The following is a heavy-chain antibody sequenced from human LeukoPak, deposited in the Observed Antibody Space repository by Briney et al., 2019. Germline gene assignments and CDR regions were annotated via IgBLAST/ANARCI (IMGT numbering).Heavy chain of an antibody. CDR3: AKSYYDSSGYYFPRVDYFDY. V-gene: IGHV3-23*01. J-gene: IGHJ4*02. CDR1: GFTFSSYA. CDR2: ISGSGGST. Sequence: GGSLRLSSAAAGFTFSSYAMSWVRGAPGKGLEWVSAISGSGGSTYYADSVKGRFTISRDNSKNTLYLQMNSLRAEDTAVYYCAKSYYDSSGYYFPRVDYFDYWGQGTLVTVSS. D-gene: IGHD3-22*01.